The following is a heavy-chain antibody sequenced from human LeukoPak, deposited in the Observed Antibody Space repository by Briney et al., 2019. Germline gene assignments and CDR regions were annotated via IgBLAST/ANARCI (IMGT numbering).Heavy chain of an antibody. D-gene: IGHD2-15*01. CDR2: ISGDSSST. Sequence: PGGSLRLSCAASGFTFSIYSLNWVRQAPGKGLEWVSSISGDSSSTYYADSMKGRFTISRDNAKNSLFLQMNSLRAEDTGVYYCARAGYCSGGSCLGAFDIWGQGTMVTVSS. CDR1: GFTFSIYS. J-gene: IGHJ3*02. V-gene: IGHV3-21*01. CDR3: ARAGYCSGGSCLGAFDI.